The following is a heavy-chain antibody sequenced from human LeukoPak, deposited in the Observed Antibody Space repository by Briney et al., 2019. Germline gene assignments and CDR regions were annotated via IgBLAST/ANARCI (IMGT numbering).Heavy chain of an antibody. D-gene: IGHD6-19*01. CDR3: ARLVAGTHAFDI. CDR2: IYYSGST. J-gene: IGHJ3*02. V-gene: IGHV4-39*07. Sequence: PSETLSLTCTVSGGSISSSSYYWGWIRQPPGKGLEWIGSIYYSGSTNYNPSLKSRVTISVDTSKNQFSLKLSSVTAADTAVYYCARLVAGTHAFDIWGQGTMVTVSS. CDR1: GGSISSSSYY.